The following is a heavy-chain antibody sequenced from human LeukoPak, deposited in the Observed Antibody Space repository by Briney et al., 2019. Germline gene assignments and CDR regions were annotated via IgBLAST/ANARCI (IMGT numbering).Heavy chain of an antibody. CDR2: IYYSGST. V-gene: IGHV4-34*01. D-gene: IGHD3-10*01. CDR1: GGSFSGYY. Sequence: SETLSLTCAVYGGSFSGYYWSWIRQPPGKGLEWIGSIYYSGSTYYNPSLKSRVTISVDTSKKQFSLKLSSVTAADTAVYYCARHFMVRGVIPHYYYYYYMDVWGKGTTVTISS. CDR3: ARHFMVRGVIPHYYYYYYMDV. J-gene: IGHJ6*03.